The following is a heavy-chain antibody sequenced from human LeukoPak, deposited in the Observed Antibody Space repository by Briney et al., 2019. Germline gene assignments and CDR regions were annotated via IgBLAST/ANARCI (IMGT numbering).Heavy chain of an antibody. D-gene: IGHD1-26*01. CDR2: INPSGGST. Sequence: ASVKVSCKASGYTFTSYYMHWVRQAPGQGLEWMGIINPSGGSTSYAQKFQGRVTMTRDTSTSTVYVELSSLRAEDTALYYCAKSSGSYEFRAIDYWGQGTLVTVSS. J-gene: IGHJ4*02. V-gene: IGHV1-46*01. CDR1: GYTFTSYY. CDR3: AKSSGSYEFRAIDY.